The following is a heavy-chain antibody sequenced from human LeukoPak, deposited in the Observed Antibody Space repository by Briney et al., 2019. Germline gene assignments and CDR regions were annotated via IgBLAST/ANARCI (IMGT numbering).Heavy chain of an antibody. CDR2: ISYDGSNK. V-gene: IGHV3-30*19. CDR3: ARAEYSSSSGAFDI. CDR1: GFTFSSYG. Sequence: GGSLRLSCAASGFTFSSYGMHWVRQAPGKGLEWVAVISYDGSNKYYADSVKGRFTISRDNSKNTLYLQMNSLRAEDTAVYYCARAEYSSSSGAFDIWGQGTMVTVSS. J-gene: IGHJ3*02. D-gene: IGHD6-6*01.